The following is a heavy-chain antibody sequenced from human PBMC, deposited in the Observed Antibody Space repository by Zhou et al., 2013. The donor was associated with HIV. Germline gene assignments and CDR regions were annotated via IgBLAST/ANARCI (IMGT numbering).Heavy chain of an antibody. D-gene: IGHD3-22*01. V-gene: IGHV1-69*13. J-gene: IGHJ4*02. CDR2: IIPMFDTT. CDR3: ARDRHDYEESSGYSFRILGY. CDR1: GYTFTSYG. Sequence: QVQLVQSGAEVKKPGASVKVSCKASGYTFTSYGISWVRQAPGQGLEWMGGIIPMFDTTRYAQKFQGRVTITADESTSTAYMELSSLRSEDTAVFYCARDRHDYEESSGYSFRILGYWGQGTLITVSS.